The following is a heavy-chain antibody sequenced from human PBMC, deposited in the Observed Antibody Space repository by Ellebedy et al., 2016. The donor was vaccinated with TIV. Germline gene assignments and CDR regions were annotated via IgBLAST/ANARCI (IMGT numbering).Heavy chain of an antibody. J-gene: IGHJ4*02. CDR2: IQNDGSST. Sequence: GESLKISCAASGFTFSSHAMTWVRQAPGKGLVWVSRIQNDGSSTSYADSVKGRFTISRDNAKNTLYLQMNSLRAEDTAVYYCARDTGSDYSQDVYFDYWGQGALVTVSS. V-gene: IGHV3-74*01. CDR3: ARDTGSDYSQDVYFDY. CDR1: GFTFSSHA. D-gene: IGHD4-17*01.